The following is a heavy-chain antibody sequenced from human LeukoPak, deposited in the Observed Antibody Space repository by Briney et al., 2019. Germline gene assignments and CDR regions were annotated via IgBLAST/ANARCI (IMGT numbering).Heavy chain of an antibody. D-gene: IGHD3-10*01. Sequence: PGGSLRLSCAASGFTFNSYAMSWVRQAAGKGLEWVSSISGSGGSTYYADSVKGRFTTSRDSSKNMLYLQMNTLRAEDTAIYYCAKDGIDSGDPNGFDPWGQGTLVTVSS. CDR2: ISGSGGST. CDR1: GFTFNSYA. V-gene: IGHV3-23*01. CDR3: AKDGIDSGDPNGFDP. J-gene: IGHJ5*02.